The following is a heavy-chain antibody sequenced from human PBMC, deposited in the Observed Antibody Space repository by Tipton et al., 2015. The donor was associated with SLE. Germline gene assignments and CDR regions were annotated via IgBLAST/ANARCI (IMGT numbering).Heavy chain of an antibody. CDR3: AFLGLTYYYYYYMDV. V-gene: IGHV4-39*01. CDR1: GGSISSSSYY. D-gene: IGHD7-27*01. J-gene: IGHJ6*03. Sequence: LRLSCTVSGGSISSSSYYWGWIRQPPGKGLEWIGSIYYSGSTYYSPSLKSRVTISVDTSKNQFSLKLSSVTAADTAVYYCAFLGLTYYYYYYMDVWGKGTTVTVSS. CDR2: IYYSGST.